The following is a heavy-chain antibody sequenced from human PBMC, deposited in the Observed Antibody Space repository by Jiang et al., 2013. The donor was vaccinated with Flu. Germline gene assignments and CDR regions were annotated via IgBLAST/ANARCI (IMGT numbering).Heavy chain of an antibody. V-gene: IGHV4-59*08. Sequence: GSGLVKPSETLSLTCTVSGGSISSYYWSWIRQPPGKGLEWIGYIYYSGSTNYNPSLKSRVTISVDTSKNQFSLKLSSVTAADTAVYYCARHRGQGFDYWGQGTLVTVSS. CDR1: GGSISSYY. CDR3: ARHRGQGFDY. CDR2: IYYSGST. J-gene: IGHJ4*02. D-gene: IGHD2-15*01.